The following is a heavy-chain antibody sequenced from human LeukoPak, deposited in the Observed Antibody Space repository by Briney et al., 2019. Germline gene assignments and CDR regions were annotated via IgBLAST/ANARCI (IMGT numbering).Heavy chain of an antibody. D-gene: IGHD6-6*01. CDR1: GYTLIELS. Sequence: ASVKVSCKVSGYTLIELSMHWVRQAPGKGLEWMGGFDPEDGETIYAQKFQGRVTMTEDTSTDTAYMELSSLRSEDTAVYYCATVASLYSSSSGFDYWGQGTLVTVSS. J-gene: IGHJ4*02. V-gene: IGHV1-24*01. CDR3: ATVASLYSSSSGFDY. CDR2: FDPEDGET.